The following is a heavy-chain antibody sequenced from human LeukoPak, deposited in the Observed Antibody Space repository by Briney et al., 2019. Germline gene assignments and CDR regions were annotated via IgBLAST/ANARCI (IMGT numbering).Heavy chain of an antibody. J-gene: IGHJ5*02. CDR2: IIPILGIA. D-gene: IGHD6-13*01. CDR3: ARDYPYSSRNWFDP. Sequence: GASVKVSCKASGYTFTGYYMHWVRQAPGQGLEWMGRIIPILGIANYAQKFQGRVTITADKSTSTAYMELSSLRSEDTAVYYCARDYPYSSRNWFDPWGQGTLVTVSS. CDR1: GYTFTGYY. V-gene: IGHV1-69*04.